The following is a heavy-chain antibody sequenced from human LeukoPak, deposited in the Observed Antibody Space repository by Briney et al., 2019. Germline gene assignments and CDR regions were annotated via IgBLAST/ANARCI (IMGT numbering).Heavy chain of an antibody. CDR2: IYNSGST. J-gene: IGHJ4*02. V-gene: IGHV4-61*01. CDR1: GGSVSSGTYY. D-gene: IGHD5-12*01. Sequence: SETLSLTCTVPGGSVSSGTYYWSWIRQPPGKGLEWIGYIYNSGSTNYNPSLKSRVTISVDASKKQFSLRLSSVTAADTAIYYCARSPNSGYDCHFDYWGQGTLVTVSS. CDR3: ARSPNSGYDCHFDY.